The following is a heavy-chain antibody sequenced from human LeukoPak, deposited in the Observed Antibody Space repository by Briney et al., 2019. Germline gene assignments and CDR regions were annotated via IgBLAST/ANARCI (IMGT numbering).Heavy chain of an antibody. Sequence: GGSLRLSCAASKFTFSTYGMYWVRQAPGKGLEWVALIRYDGSNKYYADSVKGRFTISRDNAKNSLYLQMNRLRAEDTALYYCAKDLIEGYDYVWGSYRWEAFDIWGQGTMVTVSS. J-gene: IGHJ3*02. CDR3: AKDLIEGYDYVWGSYRWEAFDI. CDR2: IRYDGSNK. V-gene: IGHV3-30*02. D-gene: IGHD3-16*02. CDR1: KFTFSTYG.